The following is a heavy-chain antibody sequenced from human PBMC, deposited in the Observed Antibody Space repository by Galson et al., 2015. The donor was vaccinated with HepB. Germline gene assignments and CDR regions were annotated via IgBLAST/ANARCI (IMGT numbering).Heavy chain of an antibody. J-gene: IGHJ5*02. CDR2: ISSDAQTK. Sequence: SLRLSCAASGFTFSYHYMTWIRQAPGKGLEWVSHISSDAQTKYYADSVKGRFTISRDNTKNSLYLQMDSLRPEDTAVYYCARDLSHCSRAICPHVGYVSSLDPWGQGTLVTVSS. CDR3: ARDLSHCSRAICPHVGYVSSLDP. CDR1: GFTFSYHY. V-gene: IGHV3-11*01. D-gene: IGHD2-2*01.